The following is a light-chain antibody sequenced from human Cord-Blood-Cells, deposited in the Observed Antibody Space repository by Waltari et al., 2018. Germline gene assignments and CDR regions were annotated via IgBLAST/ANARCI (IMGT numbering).Light chain of an antibody. CDR1: SLRSDY. V-gene: IGLV3-19*01. CDR2: GTD. J-gene: IGLJ3*02. CDR3: NSRDSSGNHLV. Sequence: SSELTPHPAVPLVFGQPVRLTCQGASLRSDYASWYQQKPGQAPVLVIYGTDNRPSGIPGRFSGSSPGNTAALTSTGAQAEDEADCFCNSRDSSGNHLVFGGGTKLTVL.